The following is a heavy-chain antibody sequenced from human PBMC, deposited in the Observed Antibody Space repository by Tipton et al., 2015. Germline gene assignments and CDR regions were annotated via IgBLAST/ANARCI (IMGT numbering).Heavy chain of an antibody. CDR2: IYPGDSDT. J-gene: IGHJ4*02. V-gene: IGHV5-51*01. D-gene: IGHD3-10*01. CDR3: ARGFGSAYDF. Sequence: QSGAEVKKPGESLRISCKASGYPFRNYWIAWVRQLPGKGPELMGIIYPGDSDTRYSPSFQGQVTISADKSISTAYLQWSSLKASDTAMYYCARGFGSAYDFWGQGTLVTVSS. CDR1: GYPFRNYW.